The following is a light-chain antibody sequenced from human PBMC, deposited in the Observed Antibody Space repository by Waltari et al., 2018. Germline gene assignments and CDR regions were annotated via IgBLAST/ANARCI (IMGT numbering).Light chain of an antibody. CDR1: TSDVGDYNF. J-gene: IGLJ2*01. Sequence: QSALTQPASVSGSPGQSTTISCTGTTSDVGDYNFISWYQQRPGKAPELLVYDVSHRPSGVSTRFSGSKSGNTAALTISGLQAEDEADYYCSSYTSSTTGIFGGGTKLTVL. CDR3: SSYTSSTTGI. V-gene: IGLV2-14*01. CDR2: DVS.